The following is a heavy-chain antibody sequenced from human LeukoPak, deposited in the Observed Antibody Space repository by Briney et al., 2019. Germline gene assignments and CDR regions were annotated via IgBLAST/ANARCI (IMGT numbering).Heavy chain of an antibody. D-gene: IGHD5-18*01. CDR1: GYTFTNYY. Sequence: ASVKVSCKASGYTFTNYYMHWVRQAPGQGLEWMGWISAYNGNTNYAQKLQGRVTMTTDTSTSTAYMELRSLRSDDTAVYYCARVRYRGDTAMVFRIFDYWGQGTLVTVSS. V-gene: IGHV1-18*04. CDR3: ARVRYRGDTAMVFRIFDY. J-gene: IGHJ4*02. CDR2: ISAYNGNT.